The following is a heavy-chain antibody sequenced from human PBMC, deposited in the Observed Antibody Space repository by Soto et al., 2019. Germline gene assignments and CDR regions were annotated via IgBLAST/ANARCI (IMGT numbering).Heavy chain of an antibody. V-gene: IGHV4-38-2*02. D-gene: IGHD6-13*01. J-gene: IGHJ3*02. CDR3: ARDIAAQDAFDI. CDR2: TYHSGST. Sequence: PSETLSLTCAVSGYSISSGYYWGWIRQPPGKGLEWIGSTYHSGSTYYNPSLKSRVTISVDTSKNQFSLELSSVTAADTAVYYCARDIAAQDAFDIWGQGTMVTVSS. CDR1: GYSISSGYY.